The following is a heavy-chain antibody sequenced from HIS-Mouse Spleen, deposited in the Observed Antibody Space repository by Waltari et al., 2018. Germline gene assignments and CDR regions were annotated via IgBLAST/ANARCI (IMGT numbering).Heavy chain of an antibody. J-gene: IGHJ4*02. CDR3: ARGLRLGELSLFQSAFDY. CDR1: GGSISSSSYY. CDR2: IYYSGST. Sequence: QLQLQESGPGLVKPSETLSLTCTVPGGSISSSSYYRGVSGQPPGKGLEWIGSIYYSGSTYYNPSLKSRVTISVDTSKNQFSLKLSSVTAADTAVYYCARGLRLGELSLFQSAFDYWGQGTLVTVSS. D-gene: IGHD3-16*02. V-gene: IGHV4-39*07.